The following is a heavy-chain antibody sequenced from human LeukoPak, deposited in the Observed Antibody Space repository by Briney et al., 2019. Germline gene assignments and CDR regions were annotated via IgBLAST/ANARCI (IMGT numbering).Heavy chain of an antibody. D-gene: IGHD3-9*01. CDR1: GGSISSYY. CDR3: ARAVPALTGYSPRYYYYYYMDV. J-gene: IGHJ6*03. Sequence: SETLSLTGTVSGGSISSYYWSWIRQPPGKGLEWIGYLYYSGSTNYNPSLKSRVTISVDTSKNQFSLKLSSVTAADTAVYYCARAVPALTGYSPRYYYYYYMDVWGKGTTVTVSS. V-gene: IGHV4-59*01. CDR2: LYYSGST.